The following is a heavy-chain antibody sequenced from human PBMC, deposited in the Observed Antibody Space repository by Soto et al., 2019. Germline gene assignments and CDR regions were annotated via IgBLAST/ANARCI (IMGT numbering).Heavy chain of an antibody. J-gene: IGHJ6*02. CDR1: GFSLSDYS. V-gene: IGHV3-48*02. D-gene: IGHD3-3*01. CDR3: ARIKLVEWFFINVDVYDMDV. Sequence: GGSLRLSCVASGFSLSDYSVKWVRQAPGKGLEMFSFISSDSRTIYYAGSVEGRFTVSRDNARNSVFLQMDSLRYEDAAVYYCARIKLVEWFFINVDVYDMDVWGQGTPVTVSS. CDR2: ISSDSRTI.